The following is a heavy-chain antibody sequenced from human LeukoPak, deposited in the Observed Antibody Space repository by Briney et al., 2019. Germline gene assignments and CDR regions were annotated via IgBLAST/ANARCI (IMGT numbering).Heavy chain of an antibody. Sequence: AGGSPRLSCAASGFTFSSYAMSWVRQAPGKGLEWVSAISGSGGSTYYADSVKGRFTISRDNSKNTLYLQMNSLRAEDTAVYYCAKAGHYDSSGPAAYFQHWGQGTLVTVSS. CDR1: GFTFSSYA. V-gene: IGHV3-23*01. CDR3: AKAGHYDSSGPAAYFQH. CDR2: ISGSGGST. D-gene: IGHD3-22*01. J-gene: IGHJ1*01.